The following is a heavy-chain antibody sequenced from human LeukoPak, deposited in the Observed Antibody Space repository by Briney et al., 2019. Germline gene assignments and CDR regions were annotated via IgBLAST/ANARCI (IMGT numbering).Heavy chain of an antibody. V-gene: IGHV3-30*03. CDR2: ISYDGSNK. J-gene: IGHJ4*02. Sequence: PGGSLRLSCAASGFTFSSYGMQWVRQAPGKGLEWVAVISYDGSNKYYADSVKGRFTISRDSSKNTLYLQMNSLRAEDTAVYYCARIRIAAVAYYFDYWGQGTLVTVSS. CDR1: GFTFSSYG. CDR3: ARIRIAAVAYYFDY. D-gene: IGHD6-13*01.